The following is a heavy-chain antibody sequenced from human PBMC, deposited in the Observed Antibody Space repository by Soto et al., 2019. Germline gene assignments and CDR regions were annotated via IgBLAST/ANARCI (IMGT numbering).Heavy chain of an antibody. CDR2: INAGNGNT. CDR1: GYTFTSYA. D-gene: IGHD3-22*01. Sequence: GASVKVSCKASGYTFTSYAMHWVRQAPGQRLEWMGWINAGNGNTKYSQKFQGRVTITRDTSASTAYMELSSLRSEDTAVYYCASDYYDSSGYYYVRYFDYWGQGTLVTVSS. V-gene: IGHV1-3*01. CDR3: ASDYYDSSGYYYVRYFDY. J-gene: IGHJ4*02.